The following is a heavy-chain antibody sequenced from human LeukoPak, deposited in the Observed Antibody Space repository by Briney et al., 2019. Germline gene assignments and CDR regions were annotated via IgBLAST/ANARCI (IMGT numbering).Heavy chain of an antibody. CDR1: GFTFSSYA. D-gene: IGHD1-14*01. Sequence: PGGSLRLSCAASGFTFSSYAMHWVRQAPGKGLEWEAVISYDGSNKYYADSVKGRFTISRDNSKNTLYLQMNSLRAEDTAVYYCASNFRQTGWFDPWGQGTLVTVSS. CDR3: ASNFRQTGWFDP. V-gene: IGHV3-30*04. CDR2: ISYDGSNK. J-gene: IGHJ5*02.